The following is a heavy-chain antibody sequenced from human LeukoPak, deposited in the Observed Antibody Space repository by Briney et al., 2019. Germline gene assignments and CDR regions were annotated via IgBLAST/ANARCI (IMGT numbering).Heavy chain of an antibody. CDR1: GGSISTSNYY. CDR3: ATRYSSSWSISDWFDP. CDR2: INHSGST. D-gene: IGHD6-13*01. Sequence: SETLSLTCTVSGGSISTSNYYWSWIRQPPGKGLEWIGEINHSGSTNYNPSLKSRVTISVDTSKNQFSLKLSSVTAADTAVYYCATRYSSSWSISDWFDPWGQGTLVTVSS. J-gene: IGHJ5*02. V-gene: IGHV4-39*07.